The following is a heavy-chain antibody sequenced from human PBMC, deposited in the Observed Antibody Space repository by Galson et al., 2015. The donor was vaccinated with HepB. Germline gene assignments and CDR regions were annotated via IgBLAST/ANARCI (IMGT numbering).Heavy chain of an antibody. Sequence: SVKVSCKASGYTFTNYAMSWVRQAPGQGLEWMGWINTKSGNPTYAQAFTGRFVFSLDTSVSTTYLQISSLKAEDTAMYYCARYRYFDFWSAFPPNNWFDPWGQGTLVTVSS. J-gene: IGHJ5*02. D-gene: IGHD3-3*01. CDR3: ARYRYFDFWSAFPPNNWFDP. CDR1: GYTFTNYA. V-gene: IGHV7-4-1*02. CDR2: INTKSGNP.